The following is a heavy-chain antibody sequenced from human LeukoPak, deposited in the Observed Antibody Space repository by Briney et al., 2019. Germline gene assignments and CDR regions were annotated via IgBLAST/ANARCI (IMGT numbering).Heavy chain of an antibody. V-gene: IGHV4-30-2*01. CDR2: IYHSGST. D-gene: IGHD3-22*01. Sequence: SETLSLTCAVSGGSISSGGYSWSWIRQPPGKGLEWIGYIYHSGSTYYNPSLKSRVTISVDRSKNQFSLKLSSVTAADTAVYYCARGPSYYYDSSGYYQDGYYFDYWGQGTLVTVSS. J-gene: IGHJ4*02. CDR1: GGSISSGGYS. CDR3: ARGPSYYYDSSGYYQDGYYFDY.